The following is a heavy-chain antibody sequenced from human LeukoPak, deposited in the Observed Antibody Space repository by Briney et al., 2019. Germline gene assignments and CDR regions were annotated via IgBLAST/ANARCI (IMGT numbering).Heavy chain of an antibody. Sequence: XAXXFTFXSXXMHWXXXAPGXXLXXXXFIRYDGSNKYYADSVKGRFTLSRDNSKNTLYLQMNSLRAEDTAVYYCAKVYSSSLYYFDYWGQGTLVTASS. J-gene: IGHJ4*02. V-gene: IGHV3-30*02. CDR1: XFTFXSXX. D-gene: IGHD6-13*01. CDR2: IRYDGSNK. CDR3: AKVYSSSLYYFDY.